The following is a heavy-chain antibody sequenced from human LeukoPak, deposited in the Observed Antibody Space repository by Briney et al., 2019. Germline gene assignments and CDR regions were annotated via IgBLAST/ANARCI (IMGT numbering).Heavy chain of an antibody. CDR1: GGSITSSSHF. Sequence: PSETLSLTCTVSGGSITSSSHFWAWIRQPPGKGLEWIASIHYTGSTFYSPSLQSRVTISVDTSKNQFSLNLRSVTATDTAVYYCAREETSAGDYWDQGTLVTASS. CDR3: AREETSAGDY. J-gene: IGHJ4*02. D-gene: IGHD6-13*01. V-gene: IGHV4-39*01. CDR2: IHYTGST.